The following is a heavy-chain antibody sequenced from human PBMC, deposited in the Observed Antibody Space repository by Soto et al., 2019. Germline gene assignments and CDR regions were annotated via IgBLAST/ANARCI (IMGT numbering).Heavy chain of an antibody. V-gene: IGHV1-69*01. CDR3: ARDRDDYGSGNYYNRIDF. CDR2: IIPIFGTP. J-gene: IGHJ4*02. CDR1: GGIFSTYA. Sequence: QVQLVQSGAEVKKPGSSVKVSCKASGGIFSTYAISWLRQAPGQGLEWMGGIIPIFGTPNYAQRFQGRVTITADESTSKAYRELNRLRSEDTAGYYCARDRDDYGSGNYYNRIDFWGQGTLVTVSS. D-gene: IGHD3-10*01.